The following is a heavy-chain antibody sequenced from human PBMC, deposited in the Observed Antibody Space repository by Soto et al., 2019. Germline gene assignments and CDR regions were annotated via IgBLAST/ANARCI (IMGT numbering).Heavy chain of an antibody. CDR3: AGTRDEYDFYGMNV. J-gene: IGHJ6*02. CDR1: GYSFTSYW. V-gene: IGHV5-10-1*01. D-gene: IGHD3-3*01. CDR2: IDPSDSYT. Sequence: PGDPLKISCXGSGYSFTSYWISWVRQMPGKGLEWMGRIDPSDSYTNYSPSFQGHVTISADKSISTAYLQWGSLKASDTAMYYCAGTRDEYDFYGMNVWGQGTTVTVYS.